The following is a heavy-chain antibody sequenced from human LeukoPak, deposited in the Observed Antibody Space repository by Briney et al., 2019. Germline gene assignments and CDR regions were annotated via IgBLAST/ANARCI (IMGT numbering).Heavy chain of an antibody. D-gene: IGHD2-2*01. Sequence: GASVKVSCKTSNYTFTNYGITWVRQAPGQGLEGMGWISAYTGITSFAQKFQGRVTMTTDTSTSTAYMELRSLRSDDTAVYYCARDLIYTTSWYDHWGQGTLVTVSS. J-gene: IGHJ5*02. CDR2: ISAYTGIT. V-gene: IGHV1-18*01. CDR3: ARDLIYTTSWYDH. CDR1: NYTFTNYG.